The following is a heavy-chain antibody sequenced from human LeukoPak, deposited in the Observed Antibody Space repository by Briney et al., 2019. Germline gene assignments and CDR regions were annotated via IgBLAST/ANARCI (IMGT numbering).Heavy chain of an antibody. CDR1: GFTVSSNY. D-gene: IGHD6-6*01. CDR2: IYSCGST. J-gene: IGHJ4*02. V-gene: IGHV3-66*01. Sequence: GGSLRLSCAASGFTVSSNYMSWVRQAPGKGLEWVSVIYSCGSTYYADSVKGRFTISRDNSKNTLYLQMNSLRAEDTAVYYCAKDRGYTSSSTFDYWGQGTLVTVSS. CDR3: AKDRGYTSSSTFDY.